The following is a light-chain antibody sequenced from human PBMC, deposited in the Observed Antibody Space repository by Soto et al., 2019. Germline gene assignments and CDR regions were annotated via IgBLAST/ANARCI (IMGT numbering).Light chain of an antibody. CDR1: SSNIGAGYD. CDR2: GNS. J-gene: IGLJ2*01. V-gene: IGLV1-40*01. CDR3: QSYDSSMSGYVV. Sequence: QSVLTQPPSVSGAPGQRVTISCTGSSSNIGAGYDVHWYQQLPGTAPKLLIYGNSNRPSGDPDRFSGSKSGTSASLAITGLQAEDEADYDCQSYDSSMSGYVVFGGGTKLTVL.